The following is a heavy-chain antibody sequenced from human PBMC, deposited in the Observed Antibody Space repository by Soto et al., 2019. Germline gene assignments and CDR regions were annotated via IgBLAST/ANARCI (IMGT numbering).Heavy chain of an antibody. CDR3: ARDPGDYGEYGMDV. V-gene: IGHV3-48*02. Sequence: EVQLVESGGGLVQPGGSLRLSCAASGFTFSSYSMNWVRQAPGKGLEWVSYISSSSSTIYYADSVKGRFTIARDNAKNSLYLQMNSLRDEDTAVYYCARDPGDYGEYGMDVWGQGTTVTVSS. D-gene: IGHD4-17*01. CDR1: GFTFSSYS. J-gene: IGHJ6*02. CDR2: ISSSSSTI.